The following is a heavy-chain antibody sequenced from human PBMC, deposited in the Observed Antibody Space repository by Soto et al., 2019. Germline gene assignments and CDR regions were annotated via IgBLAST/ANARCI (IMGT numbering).Heavy chain of an antibody. CDR3: GRHPYGDYDVMGV. Sequence: GESLKISCKGSGYSFTNYWIGWVRQMPGKGLEWTGIIYPGDSDTRYSPSFQGQVTISADWSISTAYLHWSSLRASDTAMYYCGRHPYGDYDVMGVWGQGTAVTVSS. V-gene: IGHV5-51*01. CDR2: IYPGDSDT. J-gene: IGHJ6*02. CDR1: GYSFTNYW. D-gene: IGHD4-17*01.